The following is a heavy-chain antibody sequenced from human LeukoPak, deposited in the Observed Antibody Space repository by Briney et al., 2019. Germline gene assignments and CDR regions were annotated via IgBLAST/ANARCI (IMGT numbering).Heavy chain of an antibody. Sequence: GASVKVSCKASGYTFTSYDINWVRQATGQGLEWMGWMNPNSGNTGYGQKFQGRVTITRNTSISTAYMELSSRRSEDTAVYYCAREEYDILTGYYKDYWGQGTLVTVSS. J-gene: IGHJ4*02. CDR1: GYTFTSYD. CDR2: MNPNSGNT. CDR3: AREEYDILTGYYKDY. V-gene: IGHV1-8*03. D-gene: IGHD3-9*01.